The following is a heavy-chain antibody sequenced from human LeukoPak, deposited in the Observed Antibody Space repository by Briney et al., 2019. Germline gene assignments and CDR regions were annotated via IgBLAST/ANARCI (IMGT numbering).Heavy chain of an antibody. CDR3: ARVPLKGGNPRLYFDY. J-gene: IGHJ4*02. D-gene: IGHD4-23*01. CDR2: ISAYNGNT. Sequence: GASVKVSCKASGYTFTSYGISWVRQAPGQGLEWMGWISAYNGNTNYAQKLQGRVTMTTDTSTSTAYMELRSLRSDDTAVYYCARVPLKGGNPRLYFDYWGQGTLVTVSS. CDR1: GYTFTSYG. V-gene: IGHV1-18*01.